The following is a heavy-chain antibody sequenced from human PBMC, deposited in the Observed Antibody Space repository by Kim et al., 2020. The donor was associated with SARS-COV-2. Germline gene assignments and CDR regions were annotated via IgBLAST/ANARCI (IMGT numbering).Heavy chain of an antibody. V-gene: IGHV3-30*04. CDR3: ARGVAGRWLVLESYFDN. CDR2: ISYDGSNK. Sequence: GGSLRLSCAVSGFTFSSYAMNWVRQAPGKGLEWVAVISYDGSNKYYAGSVKGRFTISRDNSKNTLYLQMNSLRAEDTAVYYCARGVAGRWLVLESYFDN. CDR1: GFTFSSYA. J-gene: IGHJ4*03. D-gene: IGHD3-10*01.